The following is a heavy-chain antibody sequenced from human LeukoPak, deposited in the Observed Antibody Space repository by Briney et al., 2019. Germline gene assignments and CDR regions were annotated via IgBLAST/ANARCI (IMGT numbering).Heavy chain of an antibody. CDR2: INPNSGGT. V-gene: IGHV1-2*02. J-gene: IGHJ4*02. CDR1: GYTFTGYY. Sequence: ASVKVSCKASGYTFTGYYMHWVRQAPGQGLEWMGWINPNSGGTNYAQKFQGRVTMTRDTSISTAYMELSRLRSDDTAVYYCARDRTRTGYSSGWYHDYWGQGTLVAVSS. CDR3: ARDRTRTGYSSGWYHDY. D-gene: IGHD6-19*01.